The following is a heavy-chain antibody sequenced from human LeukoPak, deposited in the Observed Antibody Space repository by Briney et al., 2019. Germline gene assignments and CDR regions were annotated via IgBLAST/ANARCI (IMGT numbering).Heavy chain of an antibody. Sequence: PGGSLRLSCAASGFTFSSYWMSWVRQAPGKGLEWVANIKQDGSEKYYVDSVKGRFTISRDNAKNSLYLQMNSLRAEDTAVYYCARAPRRAYGDYELFDYWGQGTLVTVSS. CDR3: ARAPRRAYGDYELFDY. D-gene: IGHD4-17*01. CDR1: GFTFSSYW. V-gene: IGHV3-7*04. CDR2: IKQDGSEK. J-gene: IGHJ4*02.